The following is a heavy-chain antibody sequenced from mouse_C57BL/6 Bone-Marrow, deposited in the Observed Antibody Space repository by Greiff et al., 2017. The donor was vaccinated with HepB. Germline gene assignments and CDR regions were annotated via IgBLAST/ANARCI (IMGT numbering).Heavy chain of an antibody. V-gene: IGHV1-69*01. Sequence: VQLQQPGAELVMPGASVKLSCKASGYTFTSYWMHWVKQRPGQGLEWIGEIDPSDSYTNYNQKFKGKATLTVDTSSSTAYMQLSSLTSEDSAVYYCARWGGLRRNYYAMDYWGQGTSVTVSS. J-gene: IGHJ4*01. CDR3: ARWGGLRRNYYAMDY. CDR1: GYTFTSYW. CDR2: IDPSDSYT. D-gene: IGHD2-2*01.